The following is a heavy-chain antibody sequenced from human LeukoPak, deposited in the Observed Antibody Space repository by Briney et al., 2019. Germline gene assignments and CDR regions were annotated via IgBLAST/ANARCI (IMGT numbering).Heavy chain of an antibody. D-gene: IGHD3-3*01. J-gene: IGHJ5*02. CDR1: GFTFSTYA. CDR2: ISGSGSST. Sequence: PGGSLRLSCAASGFTFSTYAMIWVRQAPGKGLEWVSGISGSGSSTYSADSVKGRILISRDNSKNTLYLQMNGLRAEDTAVYYCAKARDLDFWSGYSNWFDPWGQGTLVTVSS. V-gene: IGHV3-23*01. CDR3: AKARDLDFWSGYSNWFDP.